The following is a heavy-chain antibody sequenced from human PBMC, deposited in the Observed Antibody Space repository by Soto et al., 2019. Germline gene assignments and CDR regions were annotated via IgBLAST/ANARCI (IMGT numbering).Heavy chain of an antibody. Sequence: EVQLLESGGGLVQPGGSLRLSCTASGFTFSSHAMTWVRQAPGKGLEWVSGLSDSGISIYYADSVKDRLTISRDNSKNTLYLQIHTLRAEDTVVYYCAKVSSSWYAGFFDLWGQGTLVTVSS. J-gene: IGHJ4*02. D-gene: IGHD6-13*01. CDR1: GFTFSSHA. CDR2: LSDSGISI. CDR3: AKVSSSWYAGFFDL. V-gene: IGHV3-23*01.